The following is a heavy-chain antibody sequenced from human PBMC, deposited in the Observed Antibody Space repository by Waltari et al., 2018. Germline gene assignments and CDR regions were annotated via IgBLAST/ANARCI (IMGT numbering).Heavy chain of an antibody. V-gene: IGHV3-53*02. CDR3: VTLKPPGHYFYMDV. Sequence: VQLVETGGALIQTGASLRLSCAASGFTFSPNYMGWVRLAPGQGPEWVSAITPNVDTFYSDSVRGRFNILRDTSKNTLHLQMSFLRAEDTAVYYCVTLKPPGHYFYMDVWGKGTTVNVSS. J-gene: IGHJ6*03. CDR1: GFTFSPNY. CDR2: ITPNVDT. D-gene: IGHD2-8*02.